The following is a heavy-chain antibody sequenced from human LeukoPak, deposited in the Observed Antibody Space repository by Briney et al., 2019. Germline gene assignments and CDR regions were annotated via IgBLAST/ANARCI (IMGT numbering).Heavy chain of an antibody. D-gene: IGHD3-9*01. V-gene: IGHV3-30*04. Sequence: SGRSLRLSCAASGFTFSSYAMHWVRRAPGKGLEWVAVISYDGSNKYYADSVKGRFTISRDNSKNTLYLQMNSLRAEDTAVYYCARGTEVVPAAISTVLRYFDWFFPPDYWGQGTLVTVSS. CDR2: ISYDGSNK. CDR3: ARGTEVVPAAISTVLRYFDWFFPPDY. J-gene: IGHJ4*02. CDR1: GFTFSSYA.